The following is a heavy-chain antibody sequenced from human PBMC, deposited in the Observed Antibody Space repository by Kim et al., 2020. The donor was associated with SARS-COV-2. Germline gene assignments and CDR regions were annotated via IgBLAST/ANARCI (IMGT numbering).Heavy chain of an antibody. D-gene: IGHD3-10*01. CDR2: INHSGST. CDR1: GGSFSGYY. Sequence: SETLSLTCAVYGGSFSGYYWSWIRQPPGKGLEWIGEINHSGSTNYNPSLKSRVTISVDTSKNQFSLKLSSVTAADTSVFYCARGRPITKLDYWGQGTLAT. J-gene: IGHJ4*02. V-gene: IGHV4-34*01. CDR3: ARGRPITKLDY.